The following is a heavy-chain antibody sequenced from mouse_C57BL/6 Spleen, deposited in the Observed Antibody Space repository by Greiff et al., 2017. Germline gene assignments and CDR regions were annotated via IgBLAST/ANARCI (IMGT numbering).Heavy chain of an antibody. CDR3: ARDGGWLLPFDY. V-gene: IGHV5-16*01. J-gene: IGHJ2*01. CDR1: GFTFSDYY. CDR2: INYDGSST. Sequence: EVKLVESEGGLVQPGSSMKLSCTASGFTFSDYYMAWVRQVPEKGLEWVANINYDGSSTYYLDSLKSRFIISRDNAKNILYLQMSSLKSEDTATYYCARDGGWLLPFDYWGQGTTLTVSS. D-gene: IGHD2-3*01.